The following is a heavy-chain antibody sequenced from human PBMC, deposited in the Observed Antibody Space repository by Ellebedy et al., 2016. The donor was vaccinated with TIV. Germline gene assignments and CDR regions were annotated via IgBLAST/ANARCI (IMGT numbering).Heavy chain of an antibody. CDR1: GFTFSCYS. CDR2: ISHNSSTK. CDR3: ASVRHDSPYSDLVCGSYHSYYFDS. V-gene: IGHV3-48*01. D-gene: IGHD3-16*02. Sequence: GESLKISCAASGFTFSCYSMSWVRQAPGKGLEWVSCISHNSSTKYYAGSVKGRFTISRDNAKNSMYLQMNSLRAEDTALYFSASVRHDSPYSDLVCGSYHSYYFDSWGQGTLVTVAS. J-gene: IGHJ4*02.